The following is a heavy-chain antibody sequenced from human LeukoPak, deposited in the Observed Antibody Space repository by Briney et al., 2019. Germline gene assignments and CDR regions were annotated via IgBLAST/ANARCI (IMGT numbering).Heavy chain of an antibody. V-gene: IGHV4-59*08. J-gene: IGHJ4*02. CDR2: IYYSGST. Sequence: SETLSLTCTVSGGSISSYYWSWIRQPPGKGLEWIGYIYYSGSTNYNPSLKSRVTISVDTSKNQFSLKLSSVTAADTAVYYCARHDNYDYVWGSYRRKAYYFDYWGQGTLVTVSS. CDR3: ARHDNYDYVWGSYRRKAYYFDY. CDR1: GGSISSYY. D-gene: IGHD3-16*02.